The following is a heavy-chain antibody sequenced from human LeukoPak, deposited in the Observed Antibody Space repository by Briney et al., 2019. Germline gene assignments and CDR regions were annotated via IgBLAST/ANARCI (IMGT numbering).Heavy chain of an antibody. V-gene: IGHV3-21*01. D-gene: IGHD6-13*01. CDR2: INSSSGYI. J-gene: IGHJ3*02. Sequence: GGCLRDSSVDPGFSFRGSSMNRGCDGLEERLWSVSSINSSSGYIYSVESVKGRYTISRDNAKNSLYLQMNSLRAEDTAVYYCARAPGVYDACDIWGQGTMVTVSS. CDR3: ARAPGVYDACDI. CDR1: GFSFRGSS.